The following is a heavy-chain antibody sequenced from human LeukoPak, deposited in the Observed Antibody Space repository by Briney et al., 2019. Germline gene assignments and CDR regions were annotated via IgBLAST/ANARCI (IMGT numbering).Heavy chain of an antibody. V-gene: IGHV1-2*02. CDR1: GYTFTGYY. D-gene: IGHD6-13*01. J-gene: IGHJ5*02. CDR3: ARDWGYSSSWYFWFDP. Sequence: GASVKVSCKTSGYTFTGYYIHWVRQAPGQGLEWMGWINPNSGGTNYAQKLQGRVTMTTDTSTSTAYMELRSLRSDDTAVYYCARDWGYSSSWYFWFDPWGQGPLVTVSS. CDR2: INPNSGGT.